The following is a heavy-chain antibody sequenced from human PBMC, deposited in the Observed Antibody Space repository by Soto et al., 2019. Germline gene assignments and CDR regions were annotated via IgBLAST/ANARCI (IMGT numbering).Heavy chain of an antibody. Sequence: SETLCLTCSVSDFAISGFYMSWIRQPPGKGLEWIGHIYSRGKTNYNPSLKSRVIISVDTSNNHFSLKLTSVPPADPAVCHWARGPVSNTASFD. CDR2: IYSRGKT. D-gene: IGHD4-17*01. CDR1: DFAISGFY. V-gene: IGHV4-59*08. J-gene: IGHJ5*02. CDR3: ARGPVSNTASFD.